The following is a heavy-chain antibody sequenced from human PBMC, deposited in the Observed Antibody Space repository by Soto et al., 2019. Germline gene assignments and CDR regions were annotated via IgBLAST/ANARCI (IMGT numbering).Heavy chain of an antibody. CDR1: GYSFTRHD. D-gene: IGHD3-3*01. CDR3: ARECILFSGVIVFYGMDV. J-gene: IGHJ6*02. CDR2: INPSSGNT. V-gene: IGHV1-8*01. Sequence: QVQLVQSGAEVKKPGASVKVSCKASGYSFTRHDINWVRQAPGQGLEWMGWINPSSGNTGYAQRFVGRLTMTTDTSTSTAYMELSGLKSEDTAIYDCARECILFSGVIVFYGMDVWGQGTTVTVPS.